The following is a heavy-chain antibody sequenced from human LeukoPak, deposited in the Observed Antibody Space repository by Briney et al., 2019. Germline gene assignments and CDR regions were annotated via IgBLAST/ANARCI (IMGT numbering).Heavy chain of an antibody. V-gene: IGHV3-33*01. J-gene: IGHJ3*02. CDR3: ARGGRWWVAAFDI. Sequence: GGSLRLSCAASGFTFSNYGMHWVRQAPGKGLEWVAVIWYDGSNKYYADSVKGRFTISRDSSKNTLYLQMNSLRSDDTAVYYCARGGRWWVAAFDIWGQGTMVTVSS. CDR2: IWYDGSNK. CDR1: GFTFSNYG. D-gene: IGHD2-15*01.